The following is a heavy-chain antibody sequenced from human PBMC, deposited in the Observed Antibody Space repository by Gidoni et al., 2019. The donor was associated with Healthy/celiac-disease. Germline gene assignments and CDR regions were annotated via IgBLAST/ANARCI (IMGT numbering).Heavy chain of an antibody. D-gene: IGHD4-17*01. Sequence: EVQLVESGGGLVKPGGSLRLSCAASGFTFSSHSMNWVRQAPGKGLEWVSSISSSSSYIYYADSVKGRFTISRDNAKNSLYLQMNSLRAEDTAVYYCARDPYGDYVSFDYWGQGTLVTVSS. CDR2: ISSSSSYI. CDR3: ARDPYGDYVSFDY. J-gene: IGHJ4*02. CDR1: GFTFSSHS. V-gene: IGHV3-21*01.